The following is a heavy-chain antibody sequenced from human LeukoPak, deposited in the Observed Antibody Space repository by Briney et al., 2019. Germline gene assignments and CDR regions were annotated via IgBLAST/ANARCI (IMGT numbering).Heavy chain of an antibody. CDR3: ARAKKRSGRSRNFYLDV. D-gene: IGHD1-26*01. J-gene: IGHJ6*03. CDR2: IYTSGTTT. V-gene: IGHV4-61*09. CDR1: DDPINSGVYY. Sequence: SQTLSLTCTVSDDPINSGVYYWNWIRQPAGKGLEWIGHIYTSGTTTNSNPSLKSRVAITLDTSKNHFSLKLSSVTAADTAVYYCARAKKRSGRSRNFYLDVWGKGTTVTVSS.